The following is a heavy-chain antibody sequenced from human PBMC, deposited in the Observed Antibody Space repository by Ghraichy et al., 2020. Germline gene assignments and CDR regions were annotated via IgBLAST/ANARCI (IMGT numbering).Heavy chain of an antibody. CDR3: ARGGWFGELSVPFDY. J-gene: IGHJ4*02. CDR2: INHSGST. Sequence: SETLSLTCAVYGGSFSGYYWSWIRQPPGKGLEWIGEINHSGSTNYNPSLKSRVTMSVDTSKNQFSLKLSSVTAADTAVYYCARGGWFGELSVPFDYWGQGILVTVSS. D-gene: IGHD3-10*01. CDR1: GGSFSGYY. V-gene: IGHV4-34*01.